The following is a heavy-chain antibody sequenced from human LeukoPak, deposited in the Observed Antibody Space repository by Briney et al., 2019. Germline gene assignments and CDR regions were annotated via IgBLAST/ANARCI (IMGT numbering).Heavy chain of an antibody. CDR2: ISWDGGST. CDR1: GFTFSSYS. D-gene: IGHD3-3*01. V-gene: IGHV3-43D*03. J-gene: IGHJ4*02. Sequence: PGGSLRLSCAASGFTFSSYSMNWVRQAPGKGLEWVSLISWDGGSTYYADSVKGRFTISRDNSKNSLYLQMNSLRAEDTALYYCAKMGTSGYQSDYWGQGTLVTVSS. CDR3: AKMGTSGYQSDY.